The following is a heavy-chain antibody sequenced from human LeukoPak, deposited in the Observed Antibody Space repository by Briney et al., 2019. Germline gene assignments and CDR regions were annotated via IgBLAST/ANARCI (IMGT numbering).Heavy chain of an antibody. V-gene: IGHV3-49*04. CDR2: IRSKAYGGTT. J-gene: IGHJ6*04. Sequence: GGSLRLSCAASGFTFSDYYMSWVRQAPGKGLEWVGFIRSKAYGGTTEYAVSVKGRFTISRDDSKSIAYLQMNSLKTEDTAVYYCSRADYYGSGSPISLDVWGKGTTVTVSS. D-gene: IGHD3-10*01. CDR3: SRADYYGSGSPISLDV. CDR1: GFTFSDYY.